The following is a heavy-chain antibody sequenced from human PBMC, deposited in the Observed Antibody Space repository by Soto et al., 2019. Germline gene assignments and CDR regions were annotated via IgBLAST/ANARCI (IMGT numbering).Heavy chain of an antibody. J-gene: IGHJ3*02. CDR3: AREPTVTTRSHDAFDI. CDR2: VIPIFGTA. D-gene: IGHD4-17*01. CDR1: GGTFSSYA. V-gene: IGHV1-69*01. Sequence: QVQLVQSGAEVKKPGASVKVSCKASGGTFSSYAVSLVRQAPGQGLEWLGGVIPIFGTANYAQKFQVRVTLTADESTSTAYMELSSLRSEDTAVYYCAREPTVTTRSHDAFDIWGQGTMVTVSS.